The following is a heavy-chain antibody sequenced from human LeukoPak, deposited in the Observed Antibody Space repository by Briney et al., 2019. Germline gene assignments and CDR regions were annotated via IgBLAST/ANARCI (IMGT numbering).Heavy chain of an antibody. D-gene: IGHD3-22*01. CDR1: GDAISIYY. V-gene: IGHV4-39*01. CDR2: IYHSGST. J-gene: IGHJ4*02. Sequence: SETLSLTCTVSGDAISIYYWNWIRQPPGKGLEWIGTIYHSGSTYYNPSLKSRVTISVDTSKNQFSLNLRSVTAADTAVYYCARRRGPNYYESYVFDFWGQGTLVTVSS. CDR3: ARRRGPNYYESYVFDF.